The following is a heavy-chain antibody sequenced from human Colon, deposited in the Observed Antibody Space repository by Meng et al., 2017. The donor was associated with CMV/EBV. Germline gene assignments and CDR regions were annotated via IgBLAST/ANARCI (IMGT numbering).Heavy chain of an antibody. V-gene: IGHV1-8*02. CDR2: MNPHSLNA. CDR3: ARGRGHCRTTSCSGMDV. Sequence: GESLKISCKTSGYTFTNYDINWVRQASGQGLEWMGWMNPHSLNAGYADKFQGRVTLTRDSSTSTVYMELSGLTSDDTAVYYCARGRGHCRTTSCSGMDVWGQGTTVTVSS. D-gene: IGHD2-2*01. J-gene: IGHJ6*02. CDR1: GYTFTNYD.